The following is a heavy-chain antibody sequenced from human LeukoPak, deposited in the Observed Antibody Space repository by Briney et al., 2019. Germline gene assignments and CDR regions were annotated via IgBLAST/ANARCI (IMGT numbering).Heavy chain of an antibody. J-gene: IGHJ3*02. Sequence: HTGGSLRLSCAASGFTFSSYWMSWVRQAPGKGLEWVANIKQDGSEKYYVDSVKGRFTISRDNAKNSLYLQLNSLRAEDTAVYYCAREEWAFIVGATNAFDIWGQGTMVTVSS. V-gene: IGHV3-7*01. CDR1: GFTFSSYW. D-gene: IGHD1-26*01. CDR3: AREEWAFIVGATNAFDI. CDR2: IKQDGSEK.